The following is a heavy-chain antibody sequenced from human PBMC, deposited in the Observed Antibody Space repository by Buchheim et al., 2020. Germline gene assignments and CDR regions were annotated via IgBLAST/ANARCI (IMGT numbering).Heavy chain of an antibody. J-gene: IGHJ5*02. CDR1: GGSVSSGGYF. V-gene: IGHV4-61*08. D-gene: IGHD6-19*01. CDR3: ARGLAVVGSSLSEWLDP. Sequence: QVQLQESGPGLVKPSETLSLTCNVSGGSVSSGGYFWTWIRQPPGKGLEWIGYIYYTGSTNYNPSLKSRVTISVDRSKNQFSLKVRSVTAADTAVYYCARGLAVVGSSLSEWLDPWGQGTL. CDR2: IYYTGST.